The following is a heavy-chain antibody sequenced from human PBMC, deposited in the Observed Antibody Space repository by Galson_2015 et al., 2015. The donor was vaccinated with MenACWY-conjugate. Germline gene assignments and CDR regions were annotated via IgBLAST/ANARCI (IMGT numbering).Heavy chain of an antibody. J-gene: IGHJ5*02. CDR1: GGSISSSSYY. D-gene: IGHD5-12*01. CDR2: IYYSGST. V-gene: IGHV4-39*07. CDR3: ARSPSPTMNWFDP. Sequence: TLSLTCTVSGGSISSSSYYWGWIRQPPGKGLEWIGSIYYSGSTYYNPSLKSRVTISVDTSKNQFSLKLSSVTAADTAVYYCARSPSPTMNWFDPWGQGTLVTVSS.